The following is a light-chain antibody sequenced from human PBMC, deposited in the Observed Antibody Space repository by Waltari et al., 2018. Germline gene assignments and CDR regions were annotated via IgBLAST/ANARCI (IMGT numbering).Light chain of an antibody. Sequence: IQLTQSPSSLSASVGDRVTITCRASQGISTFLAWYQQKPGKAPKLLIYGRSTLANVVPARFSGSGFGTEFTLTISNLQPEDLAIYYCLQSHSYPFTFGPGTKVDVK. CDR1: QGISTF. V-gene: IGKV1-9*01. CDR3: LQSHSYPFT. CDR2: GRS. J-gene: IGKJ3*01.